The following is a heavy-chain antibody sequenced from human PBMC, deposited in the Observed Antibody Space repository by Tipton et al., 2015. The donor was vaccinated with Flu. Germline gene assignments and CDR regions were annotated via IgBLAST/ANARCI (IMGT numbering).Heavy chain of an antibody. Sequence: SLRLSCAASGFTFSSYAMSWVRQAPGKGLEWVSAISGSGGSTYYADSVKGRFTISRDNSKNTLYLQMNSLRAEDTAVYYCASLPRLPEPYCSSTSCYTADDYWGQGTLVTVSS. CDR1: GFTFSSYA. CDR2: ISGSGGST. CDR3: ASLPRLPEPYCSSTSCYTADDY. D-gene: IGHD2-2*02. V-gene: IGHV3-23*01. J-gene: IGHJ4*02.